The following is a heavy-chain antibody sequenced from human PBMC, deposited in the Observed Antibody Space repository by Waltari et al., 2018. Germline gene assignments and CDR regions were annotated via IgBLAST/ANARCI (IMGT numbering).Heavy chain of an antibody. J-gene: IGHJ6*03. CDR1: GGSLSGFY. V-gene: IGHV4-59*01. Sequence: QVLLQQSGPGLVKPSETLSVPCTFSGGSLSGFYWSWIRQSPGKGLEWIAFIYDSWTTKYNPSLKSRVTISVDTSKNRFTLKLGSATAADTALYYCARGTPSFYHYMDVWGKGTTVIVSS. CDR2: IYDSWTT. CDR3: ARGTPSFYHYMDV.